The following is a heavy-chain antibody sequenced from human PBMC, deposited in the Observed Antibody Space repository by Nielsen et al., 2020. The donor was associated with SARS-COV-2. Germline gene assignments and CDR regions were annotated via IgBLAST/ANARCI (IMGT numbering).Heavy chain of an antibody. CDR3: AKRTEGSGSIRLNPYGMDV. CDR2: ISGSGGST. V-gene: IGHV3-23*01. J-gene: IGHJ6*02. CDR1: GFTFSSYA. Sequence: GESLKISCAASGFTFSSYAMSWVRQAPGKGLEWVSAISGSGGSTYYADSVKGRFTISRDNSKNTLYLQMNSLRAEDTAVYYCAKRTEGSGSIRLNPYGMDVWGQGTTVTVSS. D-gene: IGHD3-10*01.